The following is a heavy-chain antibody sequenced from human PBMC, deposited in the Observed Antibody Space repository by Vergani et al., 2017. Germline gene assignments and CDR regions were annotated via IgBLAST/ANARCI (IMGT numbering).Heavy chain of an antibody. D-gene: IGHD5-12*01. CDR3: AKAKPRNSGYDYLYYYHAMDV. J-gene: IGHJ6*02. V-gene: IGHV3-23*01. Sequence: EVQLLESGGDLVQPGGSLRLSCAASGFTFNHYAMNWVRQAPGKGLEWVSGISGSGGSTYYAGSVKGRFTISRDSSKTTLYLQMNSLSAGDTAVYYCAKAKPRNSGYDYLYYYHAMDVWGQGTTVTVSS. CDR2: ISGSGGST. CDR1: GFTFNHYA.